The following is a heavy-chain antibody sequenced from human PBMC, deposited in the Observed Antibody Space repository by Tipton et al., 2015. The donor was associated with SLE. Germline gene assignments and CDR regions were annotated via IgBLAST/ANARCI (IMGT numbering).Heavy chain of an antibody. Sequence: LSLTCTVSGGSFTGYYWSWIRHSPDKGLEWVGEIYVGGNAYYNPPLQSRLTISLDTSSNLFSLNLTSVTAADSAVYYCARRGKGFAGTAWRYWGQGTLVTVSS. D-gene: IGHD1-7*01. CDR3: ARRGKGFAGTAWRY. CDR2: IYVGGNA. V-gene: IGHV4-34*01. J-gene: IGHJ4*02. CDR1: GGSFTGYY.